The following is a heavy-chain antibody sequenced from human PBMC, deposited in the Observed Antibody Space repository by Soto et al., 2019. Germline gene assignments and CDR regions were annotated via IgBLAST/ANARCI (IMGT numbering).Heavy chain of an antibody. CDR1: GYTFTSYA. V-gene: IGHV1-69*13. CDR3: ARAPPSGPLSSSETTNWFDP. CDR2: IIPIFGTA. D-gene: IGHD6-6*01. J-gene: IGHJ5*02. Sequence: SVKVSCKASGYTFTSYAISWVRQAPGQGLEWMGGIIPIFGTANYAQKFQGRVTITADESTSTAYMELSSLRSEDTAVYYCARAPPSGPLSSSETTNWFDPWGQGTLVTVSS.